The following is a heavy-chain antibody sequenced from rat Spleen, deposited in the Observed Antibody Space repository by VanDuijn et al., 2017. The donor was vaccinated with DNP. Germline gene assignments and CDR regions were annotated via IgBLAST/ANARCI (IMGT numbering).Heavy chain of an antibody. CDR1: GFTFSDYA. CDR2: ITNTGDST. J-gene: IGHJ2*01. V-gene: IGHV5S10*01. CDR3: ATTAYYYFDY. Sequence: EVQLVESGGGLVQPGNSLKLSCAASGFTFSDYAMAWVRQSLRKGLEWVASITNTGDSTYYSDSVKGRFSISRDNAKSTLYLQMDSLRSEDTATYYCATTAYYYFDYWGQGVMVTVSS. D-gene: IGHD4-1*01.